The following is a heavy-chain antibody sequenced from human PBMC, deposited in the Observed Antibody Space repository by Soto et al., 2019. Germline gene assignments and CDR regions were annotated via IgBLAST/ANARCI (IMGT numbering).Heavy chain of an antibody. D-gene: IGHD2-15*01. Sequence: GGSLRLSCAGSGFTFGDSYMSWSRQAPGKGLEWLSYISPGSRYPAYADSVKGRFTISRDNAKRSLYLQMMSLTVEDTAIYYCVRGGGGGLFDPWGQGTMVTVSS. CDR1: GFTFGDSY. J-gene: IGHJ5*02. CDR2: ISPGSRYP. V-gene: IGHV3-11*06. CDR3: VRGGGGGLFDP.